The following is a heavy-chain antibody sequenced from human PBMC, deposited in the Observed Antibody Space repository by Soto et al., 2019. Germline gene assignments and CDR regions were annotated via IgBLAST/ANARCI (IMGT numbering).Heavy chain of an antibody. CDR2: ISAGNGDT. Sequence: QVHLVQSGAEVRKPGASVKVSCKTSGYTFTTYGIIWVRQAPGQHLEWLGWISAGNGDTNYAQGFQGRVTLTTDTSTSTAYMELKNLRSDDTAVYFCARVMLLPNPAADFWGQGTLVTVSS. V-gene: IGHV1-18*04. D-gene: IGHD2-21*01. J-gene: IGHJ4*02. CDR1: GYTFTTYG. CDR3: ARVMLLPNPAADF.